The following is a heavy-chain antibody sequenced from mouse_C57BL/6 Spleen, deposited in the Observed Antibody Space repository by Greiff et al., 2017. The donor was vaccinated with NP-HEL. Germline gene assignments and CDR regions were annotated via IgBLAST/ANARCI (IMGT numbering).Heavy chain of an antibody. Sequence: QVQLKESGPGLVQPSQSLSITCTVSGFSLTSYGVHWVRQSPGKGLEWLGVIWRGGSTDYNAAFMSRLSITKDNSKSQVFFKMNSLQADDTAIYYCAKNGGSNPYAMDYWGQGTSVTVSS. CDR1: GFSLTSYG. J-gene: IGHJ4*01. D-gene: IGHD1-1*01. V-gene: IGHV2-5*01. CDR3: AKNGGSNPYAMDY. CDR2: IWRGGST.